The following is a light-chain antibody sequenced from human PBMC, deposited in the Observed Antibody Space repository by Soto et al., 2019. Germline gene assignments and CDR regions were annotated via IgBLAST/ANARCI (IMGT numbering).Light chain of an antibody. CDR2: DAS. Sequence: EIVMTQSPATLSVSPGEGATLSCRASQSVSSYLAWYQQKPGQAPRLLIYDASNRATGIPARFSGSGSGTDFTLTISRLEPEDFAVYYCQQYGSSPETFGQGTKVDIK. CDR3: QQYGSSPET. V-gene: IGKV3-20*01. CDR1: QSVSSY. J-gene: IGKJ1*01.